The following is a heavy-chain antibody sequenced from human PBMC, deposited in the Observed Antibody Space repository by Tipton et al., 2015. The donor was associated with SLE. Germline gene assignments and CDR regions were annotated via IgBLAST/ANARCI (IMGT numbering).Heavy chain of an antibody. CDR2: IWYDGSNK. Sequence: SLRLSCAASGFTFSSYGMHWVRQAPGKGLEWAAVIWYDGSNKYYADSVKGRFTISRDNSKNTLYLQMNSLRAEDTAMYYCAKTGYCSSTSCYTDDAFDIWGQGTMVTVSS. CDR1: GFTFSSYG. J-gene: IGHJ3*02. CDR3: AKTGYCSSTSCYTDDAFDI. D-gene: IGHD2-2*02. V-gene: IGHV3-30*18.